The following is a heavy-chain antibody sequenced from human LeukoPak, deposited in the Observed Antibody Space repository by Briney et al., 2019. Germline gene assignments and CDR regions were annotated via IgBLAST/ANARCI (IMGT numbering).Heavy chain of an antibody. Sequence: SETLSLTCTVSGGSISSYYWSWIRQPPGKGLEWIGYIYYSGSANYNPSLKSRVTISVDTSKNQFSLKLSSVTAADTAVYYCAREITGIFDYWGQGTLVTVSS. J-gene: IGHJ4*02. CDR1: GGSISSYY. CDR2: IYYSGSA. CDR3: AREITGIFDY. V-gene: IGHV4-59*01. D-gene: IGHD1-20*01.